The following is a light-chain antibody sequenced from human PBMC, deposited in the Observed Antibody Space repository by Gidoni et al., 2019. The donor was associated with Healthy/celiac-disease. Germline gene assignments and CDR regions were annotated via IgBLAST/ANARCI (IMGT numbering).Light chain of an antibody. CDR2: GAS. Sequence: ELVMTQSPATLSVSPGERATLSCSASQSVSSNLAWYQQKPGQAPRLLIYGASTRATGIPARFSGSGSGTEFTLTISSLQSEDFAVYYCQQYNNWPPYTFGQXTKLEIK. CDR3: QQYNNWPPYT. V-gene: IGKV3-15*01. CDR1: QSVSSN. J-gene: IGKJ2*01.